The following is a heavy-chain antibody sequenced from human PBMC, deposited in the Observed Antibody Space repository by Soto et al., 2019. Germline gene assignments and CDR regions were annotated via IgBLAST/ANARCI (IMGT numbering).Heavy chain of an antibody. V-gene: IGHV1-18*04. Sequence: GASVKVSCKASGYTFTGYYMHWVRQAPGQGLEWMGWISAYNGNTNYAQKLQGRVTMTTDTSTSTAYMELRSLRSDDTAVYYCARDIVEWNYYYYGMDVWGQGTTVTVSS. J-gene: IGHJ6*02. D-gene: IGHD3-3*01. CDR3: ARDIVEWNYYYYGMDV. CDR1: GYTFTGYY. CDR2: ISAYNGNT.